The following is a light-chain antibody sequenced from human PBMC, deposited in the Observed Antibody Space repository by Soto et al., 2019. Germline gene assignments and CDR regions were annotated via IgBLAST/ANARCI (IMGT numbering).Light chain of an antibody. CDR2: SAS. CDR3: QQLERYPST. CDR1: RSIGNN. V-gene: IGKV1-39*01. Sequence: EIQVTQSPTSLSASVGDRVTITCRASRSIGNNLNWYQQRPGKAPQLLIYSASSLQSGVPSRFSGTSSGTDFTLTISSLQPEDFATYYCQQLERYPSTFGGGTKVEIK. J-gene: IGKJ4*01.